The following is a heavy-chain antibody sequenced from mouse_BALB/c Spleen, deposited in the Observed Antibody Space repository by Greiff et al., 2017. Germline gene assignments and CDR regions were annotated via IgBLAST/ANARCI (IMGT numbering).Heavy chain of an antibody. Sequence: EVQLQQSGPELVKPGASVKISCKASGYSFTGYYMHWVKQSHVKSLEWIGRINPYNGATSYNQNFKDKASLTVDKSSSTAYMELHSLTSEDSAVYYCARGSGAMDYWGQGTSVTVSS. CDR2: INPYNGAT. V-gene: IGHV1-26*01. CDR1: GYSFTGYY. J-gene: IGHJ4*01. CDR3: ARGSGAMDY. D-gene: IGHD1-3*01.